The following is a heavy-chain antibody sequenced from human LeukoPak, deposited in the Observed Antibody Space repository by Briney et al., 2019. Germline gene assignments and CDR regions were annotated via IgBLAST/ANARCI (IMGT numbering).Heavy chain of an antibody. D-gene: IGHD6-13*01. CDR2: ISAYNGNT. J-gene: IGHJ6*03. Sequence: ASVKVSCKASGYTFTSYGISWVRRAPGQGLEWMGWISAYNGNTNYAQKLQGRVTMTTDTSTSTAYMELRSLRSDDTAVYYCARISIAAAGPYYMDVWGKGTTVTVSS. CDR3: ARISIAAAGPYYMDV. V-gene: IGHV1-18*01. CDR1: GYTFTSYG.